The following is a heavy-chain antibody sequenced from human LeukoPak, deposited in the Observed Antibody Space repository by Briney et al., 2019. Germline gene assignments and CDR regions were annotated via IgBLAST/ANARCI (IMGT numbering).Heavy chain of an antibody. V-gene: IGHV1-69*13. CDR2: IIPIFGTA. CDR3: ATTPLGYCCSTSCYFQGGY. CDR1: GYTFNVYY. Sequence: SVKVSCKASGYTFNVYYIHWVRQAPGQGLEWMGGIIPIFGTANYAQKFQGRVTITADESTSTAYMELSSLRSEDTAVYYCATTPLGYCCSTSCYFQGGYWGQGTLVTVSS. D-gene: IGHD2-2*01. J-gene: IGHJ4*02.